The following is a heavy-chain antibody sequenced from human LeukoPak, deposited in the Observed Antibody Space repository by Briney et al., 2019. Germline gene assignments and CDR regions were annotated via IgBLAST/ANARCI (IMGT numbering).Heavy chain of an antibody. CDR1: GGSISSSSYY. J-gene: IGHJ6*03. V-gene: IGHV4-39*07. CDR3: ASNNYDFWSGYGIGMYYYYYMDV. D-gene: IGHD3-3*01. Sequence: SETLSLTCTVSGGSISSSSYYWGWIRQPPGKGLEWIGSIYYSGSTYYNPSLKSRVTISVDTSKNQFSLKLSSVTAADTAVYYCASNNYDFWSGYGIGMYYYYYMDVWGKGTTVTVSS. CDR2: IYYSGST.